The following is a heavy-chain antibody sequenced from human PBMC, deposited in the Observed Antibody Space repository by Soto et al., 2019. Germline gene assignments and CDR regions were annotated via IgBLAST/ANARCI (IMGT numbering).Heavy chain of an antibody. J-gene: IGHJ4*02. V-gene: IGHV3-23*01. Sequence: GGSLRLSCAASGFTFSSYAMSWVRQAPGKGLEWVSAISGSGGSTYYADSVKGRFTISRDNSKNTLYLQMNSLRAEDTAVYYCARHYDSSGLSRWGQGTLVTVSS. CDR1: GFTFSSYA. CDR2: ISGSGGST. D-gene: IGHD3-22*01. CDR3: ARHYDSSGLSR.